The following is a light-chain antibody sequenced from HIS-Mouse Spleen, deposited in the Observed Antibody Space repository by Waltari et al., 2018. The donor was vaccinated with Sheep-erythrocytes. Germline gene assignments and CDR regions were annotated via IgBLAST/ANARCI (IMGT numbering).Light chain of an antibody. V-gene: IGKV3-20*01. J-gene: IGKJ4*01. Sequence: IALTQPPGTLSSSPGERATLSSRASPSVSSSYLAWYQQRPGQATRPLVYGASSRATGIPDRFSGSGSGTDFTLTISRLGPEDCAVCYWQQYGSSRTFGGGTKVEIK. CDR3: QQYGSSRT. CDR1: PSVSSSY. CDR2: GAS.